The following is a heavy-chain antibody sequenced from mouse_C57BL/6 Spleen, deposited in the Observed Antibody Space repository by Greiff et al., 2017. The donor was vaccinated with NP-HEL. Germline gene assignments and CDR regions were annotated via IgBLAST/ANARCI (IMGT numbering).Heavy chain of an antibody. CDR1: GYTFTSYW. J-gene: IGHJ4*01. Sequence: QVQLQQPGAELVRPGSSVKLSCKASGYTFTSYWMDWVKQRPGQGLEWIGNIYPSDSETHYNQKFKDKATLTVDKSSSTAYMQLSSLTSEDSAVYYCARWSSGYAMDYWGQGTSVTVSS. D-gene: IGHD3-2*02. CDR3: ARWSSGYAMDY. V-gene: IGHV1-61*01. CDR2: IYPSDSET.